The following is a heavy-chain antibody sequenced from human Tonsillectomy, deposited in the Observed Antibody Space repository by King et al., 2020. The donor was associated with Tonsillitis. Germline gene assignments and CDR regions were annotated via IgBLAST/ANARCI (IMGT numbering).Heavy chain of an antibody. D-gene: IGHD2-15*01. CDR2: IDYSGST. CDR3: ARGGTAYFDP. J-gene: IGHJ5*02. Sequence: QLQLQESGPGLVKPSQTLSLTCTVSGGSINSGGYFWSWIRQHPEKGLEWIGYIDYSGSTYYNPSLQSLVTISVDTSKNQFSLKLSSVTAADTAVYYCARGGTAYFDPWGQGTLVTVSS. V-gene: IGHV4-31*01. CDR1: GGSINSGGYF.